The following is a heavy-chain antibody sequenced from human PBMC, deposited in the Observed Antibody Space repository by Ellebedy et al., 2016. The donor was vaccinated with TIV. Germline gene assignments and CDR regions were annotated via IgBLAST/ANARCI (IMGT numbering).Heavy chain of an antibody. D-gene: IGHD3-10*01. V-gene: IGHV4-39*01. Sequence: MPSETLSLTCTVPGGSIASNSYYWGWIRQPPGKGPEWIGSLFYTGRTYYNPSLKSRVTISFDTSKSQFSLNLNSVTAADTAVYYCARQRMVRGVIYFSPFDFWGQGTVVTVSS. CDR1: GGSIASNSYY. CDR3: ARQRMVRGVIYFSPFDF. J-gene: IGHJ3*01. CDR2: LFYTGRT.